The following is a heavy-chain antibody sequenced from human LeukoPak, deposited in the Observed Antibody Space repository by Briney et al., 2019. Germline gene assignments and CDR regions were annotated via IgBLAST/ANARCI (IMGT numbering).Heavy chain of an antibody. CDR2: FYYGGSP. CDR1: GGSFSSSSYY. D-gene: IGHD1-26*01. J-gene: IGHJ5*02. CDR3: AILHSGSYYRRRGGWFDP. Sequence: SETLSLTCAVYGGSFSSSSYYWGWIRQPPGKGLEWIGSFYYGGSPYYNPSLKSRVTISVDTSKNQFSLKLSSVTAADTAVYYCAILHSGSYYRRRGGWFDPWGQGTLVTVSS. V-gene: IGHV4-39*01.